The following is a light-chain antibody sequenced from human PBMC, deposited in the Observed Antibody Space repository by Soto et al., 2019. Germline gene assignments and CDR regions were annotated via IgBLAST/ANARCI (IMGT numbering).Light chain of an antibody. CDR2: SDN. Sequence: QSVLTQPPSVSGAPGQRVSISCTGSTSNIGAPYDVHWYQHLPGTAPKLLIYSDNNRPSGVPDRFSGSKSGTSASLAITRLPAEDEADYYRQSDSISLHNYVFGTGTKLTVL. CDR3: QSDSISLHNYV. V-gene: IGLV1-40*01. CDR1: TSNIGAPYD. J-gene: IGLJ1*01.